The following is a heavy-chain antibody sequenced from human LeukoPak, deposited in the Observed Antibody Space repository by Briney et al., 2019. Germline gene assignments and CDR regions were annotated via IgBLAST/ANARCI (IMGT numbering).Heavy chain of an antibody. Sequence: PSQTLSLTCAVSGGSISSGGYSWSWIRQPPGKGLEWIGYIYHSGSTYYNPSLKSRVTISVDTSKNQFSLKLSSVTAADTAVYYCARRGSSPSGWFDPWGQGTLVTVSS. CDR1: GGSISSGGYS. V-gene: IGHV4-30-2*03. CDR2: IYHSGST. CDR3: ARRGSSPSGWFDP. J-gene: IGHJ5*02. D-gene: IGHD6-13*01.